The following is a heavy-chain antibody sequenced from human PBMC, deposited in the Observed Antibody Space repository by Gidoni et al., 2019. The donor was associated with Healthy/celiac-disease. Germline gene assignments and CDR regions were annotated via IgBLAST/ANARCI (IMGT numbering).Heavy chain of an antibody. Sequence: QVQLVQSGAEVKKPGASVKVSCKDSGYTFTSYDINWVRQATGQGLEWMGWMNPNSGNTGYAQKFQGRVTMTRNTSISTAYMELSSLRSEDTAVYYCMVGATADYYYYYYMDVWGKGTTVTVSS. CDR1: GYTFTSYD. CDR3: MVGATADYYYYYYMDV. D-gene: IGHD1-26*01. V-gene: IGHV1-8*01. J-gene: IGHJ6*03. CDR2: MNPNSGNT.